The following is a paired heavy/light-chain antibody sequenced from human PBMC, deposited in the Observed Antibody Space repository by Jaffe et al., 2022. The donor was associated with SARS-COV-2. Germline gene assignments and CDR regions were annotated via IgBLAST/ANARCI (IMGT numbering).Light chain of an antibody. CDR3: QQSYIIPLT. CDR1: QSINIY. CDR2: GAS. Sequence: DIQMTQSPSSLSAPVGDRVTITCRASQSINIYLNWYQQKPGKAPKLLIYGASSLQSGVPSRFSGSGGGTDFTLTINGLQTEDFATYYCQQSYIIPLTFGGGTKVEIK. J-gene: IGKJ4*01. V-gene: IGKV1-39*01.
Heavy chain of an antibody. CDR3: ARGAAAAGPSDYGMDV. J-gene: IGHJ6*02. CDR2: ISGYNGNT. D-gene: IGHD6-13*01. V-gene: IGHV1-18*01. CDR1: GYTFTTYV. Sequence: QVQLVQSGGEVIRPGASVKLSCKASGYTFTTYVITWVRQAPGQGLEWMGWISGYNGNTNHAQKYQGRVTMTTDTSTSTATMELRSLRSDDTAVYYCARGAAAAGPSDYGMDVWGPGTTVTVSS.